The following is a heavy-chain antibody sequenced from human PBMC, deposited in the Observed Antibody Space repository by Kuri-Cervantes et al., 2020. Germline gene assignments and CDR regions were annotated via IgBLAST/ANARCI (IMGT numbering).Heavy chain of an antibody. CDR2: INHSGST. CDR1: GGSISSSSYY. V-gene: IGHV4-39*07. CDR3: ARRGREGATLDY. J-gene: IGHJ4*02. Sequence: GSLRLSCTVSGGSISSSSYYWSWIRQPPGKGLEWIGEINHSGSTNYNPSLKSRVTISVDTSKNQFFLKLSSVTAADTAVYYCARRGREGATLDYWGQGTLVTVSS. D-gene: IGHD1-26*01.